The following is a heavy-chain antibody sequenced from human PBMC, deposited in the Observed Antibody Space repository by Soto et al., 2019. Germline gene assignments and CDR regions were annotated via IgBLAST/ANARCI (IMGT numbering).Heavy chain of an antibody. CDR1: GGSFSGYY. V-gene: IGHV4-34*01. CDR3: ARGNRNYAYYGMAV. Sequence: SETLSLTCAVYGGSFSGYYWSWIRQPPGKGLEWIGEINHSVSTNYNPSLKSRVTISVDTSKNQFSLKLSSVTAADTAVYYCARGNRNYAYYGMAVWGQGTRVTFSS. CDR2: INHSVST. J-gene: IGHJ6*02.